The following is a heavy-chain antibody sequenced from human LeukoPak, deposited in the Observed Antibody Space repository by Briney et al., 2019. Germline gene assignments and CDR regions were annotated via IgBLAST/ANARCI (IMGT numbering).Heavy chain of an antibody. CDR3: ARDQGIVGAPTHP. CDR1: GGSFSGYY. D-gene: IGHD1-26*01. CDR2: INHSGST. V-gene: IGHV4-34*01. Sequence: SEPLSLTCAVYGGSFSGYYWSWIRQPAGKGLEWIGEINHSGSTNYNPSLKSRVTISVDTSKNQFSLKLSSVTAADTAVYYCARDQGIVGAPTHPWGQGTLVTVSS. J-gene: IGHJ4*02.